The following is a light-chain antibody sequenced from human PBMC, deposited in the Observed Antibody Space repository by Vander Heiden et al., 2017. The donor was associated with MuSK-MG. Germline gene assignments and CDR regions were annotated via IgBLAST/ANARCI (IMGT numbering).Light chain of an antibody. CDR1: QGISSY. CDR2: AAS. J-gene: IGKJ3*01. Sequence: AIRMTQSPSSFSASTGDRVTITCRASQGISSYLAWYQQKPGKAPKLLIYAASTLQSGVPSRFSGSGSGTDFTLTISCLQSEDFATYYCQQDYSYPEFGPGTKVDIK. CDR3: QQDYSYPE. V-gene: IGKV1-8*01.